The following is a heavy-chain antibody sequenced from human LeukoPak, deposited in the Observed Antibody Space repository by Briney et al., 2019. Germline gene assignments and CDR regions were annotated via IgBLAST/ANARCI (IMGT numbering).Heavy chain of an antibody. CDR3: AKDQRLRPQYYFDS. Sequence: GGALRLSCAASGFAFSTYAMGWVRRPPGKGLEWVSSISGRGDVTKYADSMRGRFTISRDNSKNTLYLQMNKLRAEDTAVFYCAKDQRLRPQYYFDSWGQGTLVTVSS. J-gene: IGHJ4*02. V-gene: IGHV3-23*01. CDR1: GFAFSTYA. CDR2: ISGRGDVT.